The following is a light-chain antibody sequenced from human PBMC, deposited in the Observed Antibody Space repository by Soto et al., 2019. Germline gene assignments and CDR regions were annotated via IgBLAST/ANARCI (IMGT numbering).Light chain of an antibody. J-gene: IGKJ3*01. CDR1: QGIRND. Sequence: AIPMTQSPSSLSASVGDRVTITCRASQGIRNDLGWYQQKPGEAPKLLIYAASSLQSGVPSRFSGSGSGTDFTLTISSLQPEDFATYYCLQDYNYPFTFGPGTKVDIK. CDR3: LQDYNYPFT. CDR2: AAS. V-gene: IGKV1-6*01.